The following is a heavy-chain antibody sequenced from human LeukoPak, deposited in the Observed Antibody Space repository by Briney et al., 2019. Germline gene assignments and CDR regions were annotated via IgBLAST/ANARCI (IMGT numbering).Heavy chain of an antibody. D-gene: IGHD1-14*01. CDR3: AKDKTRGPGDY. CDR1: GFTFDDYA. CDR2: ISEDGGDT. Sequence: QPGGSLRLSCVASGFTFDDYAMHWVRQTPGKGLECVSLISEDGGDTWYADSVKGRFTISRDNSKNSLYLQMNSLRAEDTAFYYCAKDKTRGPGDYWGQGTLVTVSS. J-gene: IGHJ4*02. V-gene: IGHV3-43*02.